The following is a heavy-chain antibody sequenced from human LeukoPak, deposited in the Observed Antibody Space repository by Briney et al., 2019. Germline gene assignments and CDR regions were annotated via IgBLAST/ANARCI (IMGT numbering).Heavy chain of an antibody. D-gene: IGHD2-15*01. CDR1: GYTFTSYG. V-gene: IGHV1-18*01. CDR3: ARDPLVVVAATYYYYYYGMDV. J-gene: IGHJ6*02. CDR2: ISAYNGNT. Sequence: AASVKVSCKASGYTFTSYGISWVRQAPGQGLEWMGWISAYNGNTNYAQKLQGRVTMATDTSTSTAYMELRSLRSDDTAVYYCARDPLVVVAATYYYYYYGMDVWGQGTTVTVSS.